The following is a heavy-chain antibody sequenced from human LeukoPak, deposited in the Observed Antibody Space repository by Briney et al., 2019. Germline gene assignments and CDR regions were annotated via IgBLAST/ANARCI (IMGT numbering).Heavy chain of an antibody. J-gene: IGHJ6*02. CDR3: ARDRGPPITSYYYGMDV. CDR1: GFTFSSYW. CDR2: INSDGSST. D-gene: IGHD1-20*01. V-gene: IGHV3-74*01. Sequence: GALRLSCAASGFTFSSYWMHWVRQAPGKGLVWVSRINSDGSSTSYADSVKGRFTISRDNAKNTLYLQMNSLRAEDTAVYYCARDRGPPITSYYYGMDVWGRGTTVTVSS.